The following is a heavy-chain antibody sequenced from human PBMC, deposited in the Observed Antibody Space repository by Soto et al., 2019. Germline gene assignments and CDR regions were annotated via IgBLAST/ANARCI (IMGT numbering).Heavy chain of an antibody. CDR2: IGGGSGST. CDR3: ATRMYSTSWYYFVS. V-gene: IGHV3-23*01. J-gene: IGHJ4*02. CDR1: GFTFINYA. Sequence: EVQLLESGGCFVQPGGSLRLSCAASGFTFINYALSWVRQAPGKGLEWVSTIGGGSGSTSYADSVKGRFSISRENSKNTLYLQMSSLRAEDTALYYCATRMYSTSWYYFVSWGQGTLVTVSS. D-gene: IGHD6-13*01.